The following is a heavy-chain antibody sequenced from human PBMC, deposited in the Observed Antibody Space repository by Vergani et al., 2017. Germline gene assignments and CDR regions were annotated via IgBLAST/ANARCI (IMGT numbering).Heavy chain of an antibody. CDR3: ARDPLPIYGSGWYDWFDP. D-gene: IGHD6-19*01. Sequence: VQLLESGGGLVQPGGSLRLSCAASGFTFSSYAMSWVRQAPGKGLEWVAVISYDGSNKYYADSVKGRFTISRDNSKNTLYLQMNSLRAEDTAVYYCARDPLPIYGSGWYDWFDPWGQGTLVTVSS. CDR2: ISYDGSNK. J-gene: IGHJ5*02. V-gene: IGHV3-30-3*01. CDR1: GFTFSSYA.